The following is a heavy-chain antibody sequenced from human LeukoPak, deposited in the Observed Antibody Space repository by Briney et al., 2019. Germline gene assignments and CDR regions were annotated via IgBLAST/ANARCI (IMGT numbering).Heavy chain of an antibody. D-gene: IGHD5-24*01. V-gene: IGHV5-51*01. CDR1: GYSFTSYW. CDR3: ARHINGYNPFDY. Sequence: GASLKISCKGSGYSFTSYWIGWVRRMPGKGLEWMGLIYPDDSNTIYRPSFQGQVTISADKSTSTAYLQWSSLKASDTAMYYCARHINGYNPFDYWGQGSLVTVSS. J-gene: IGHJ4*02. CDR2: IYPDDSNT.